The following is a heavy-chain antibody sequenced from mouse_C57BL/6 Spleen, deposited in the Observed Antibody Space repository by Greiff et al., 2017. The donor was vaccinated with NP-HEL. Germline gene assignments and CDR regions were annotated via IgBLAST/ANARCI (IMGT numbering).Heavy chain of an antibody. D-gene: IGHD2-5*01. J-gene: IGHJ1*03. CDR3: GFYSNYAYFDV. V-gene: IGHV1-81*01. Sequence: QVQLQQSGAELARPGASVKLSCKASGYTFTSYGISWVKQRTGQGLEWIGEIYPRSGNTYYNEKFKGKATLTADKSYSTAYMELRSLTSEDAAVYFCGFYSNYAYFDVWGTGTMVTVSS. CDR1: GYTFTSYG. CDR2: IYPRSGNT.